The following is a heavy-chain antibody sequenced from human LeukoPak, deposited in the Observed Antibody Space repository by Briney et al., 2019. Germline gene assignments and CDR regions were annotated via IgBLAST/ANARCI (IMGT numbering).Heavy chain of an antibody. V-gene: IGHV4-34*01. CDR1: GGSFSGYY. D-gene: IGHD3-9*01. CDR2: INHSGST. Sequence: PSETLSLTCAVYGGSFSGYYWSWIRQPPGKGLEWIGEINHSGSTNYNPSLKSRVTISVDTSKNQFSLKLSSVTAADTAVYYCARGFKYDILTGYYKGDAFYIWGQGTMVTVSS. CDR3: ARGFKYDILTGYYKGDAFYI. J-gene: IGHJ3*02.